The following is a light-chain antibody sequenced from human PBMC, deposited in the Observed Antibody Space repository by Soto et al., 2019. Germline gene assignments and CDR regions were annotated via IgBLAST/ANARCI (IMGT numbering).Light chain of an antibody. CDR1: SSDVGGYNL. CDR3: CSYAGSTIVI. Sequence: QSALTQPASVSGSPGQSITISCTGTSSDVGGYNLVSWYQQHPGKAPKLMIYEGGKRPSGVSNRFSGSNSGNTASLTISGLQAEDEADYYCCSYAGSTIVIFGGGTKVTVL. CDR2: EGG. V-gene: IGLV2-23*01. J-gene: IGLJ2*01.